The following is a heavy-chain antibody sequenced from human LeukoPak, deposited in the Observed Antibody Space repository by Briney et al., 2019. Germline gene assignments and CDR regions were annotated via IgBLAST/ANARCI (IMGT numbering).Heavy chain of an antibody. CDR3: ARVSTPLEYYYDSSGYSYYYYGMDV. J-gene: IGHJ6*02. Sequence: SETLSLTCAVSGGSISSSNWWSWVRQPPGKGLEWIGSIYHSGSTYYNPSLKSRVTISVDTSKNQFSLKLSSVTAADTAVYYCARVSTPLEYYYDSSGYSYYYYGMDVWGQGTTVTVSS. V-gene: IGHV4-4*02. CDR2: IYHSGST. CDR1: GGSISSSNW. D-gene: IGHD3-22*01.